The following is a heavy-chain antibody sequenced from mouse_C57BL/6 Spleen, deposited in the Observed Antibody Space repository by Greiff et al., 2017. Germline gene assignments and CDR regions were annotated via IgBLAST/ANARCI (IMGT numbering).Heavy chain of an antibody. CDR2: IDPSDSET. Sequence: QVQLKESGAELVRPGSSVKLSCKASGYTFTSYWMHWVKQRPIQGLEWIGNIDPSDSETHYNQKFKDKATLTVDKSSSTAFMQLSSLTSEDSAVYYCARSENWDDYAMDYWGQGTSVTVSS. J-gene: IGHJ4*01. V-gene: IGHV1-52*01. CDR3: ARSENWDDYAMDY. CDR1: GYTFTSYW. D-gene: IGHD4-1*01.